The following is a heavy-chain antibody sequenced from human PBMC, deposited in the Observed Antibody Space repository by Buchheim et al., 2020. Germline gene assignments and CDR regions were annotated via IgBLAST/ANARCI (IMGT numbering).Heavy chain of an antibody. CDR1: GGSISSGDYY. J-gene: IGHJ4*02. CDR3: ARERSGTKKGGNYFDY. CDR2: IYYSGST. D-gene: IGHD1-26*01. V-gene: IGHV4-30-4*01. Sequence: QVQLQESGPGLVKPSQTLSLTCTVSGGSISSGDYYWRWIRQPPGKGLEWIGYIYYSGSTYYNPSLKSRVTISVDTSTNKFSLKLSSVTAADTAVYYCARERSGTKKGGNYFDYWGQGTL.